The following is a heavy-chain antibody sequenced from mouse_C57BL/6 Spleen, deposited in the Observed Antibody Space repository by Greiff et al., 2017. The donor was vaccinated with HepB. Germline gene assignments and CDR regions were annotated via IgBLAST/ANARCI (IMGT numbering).Heavy chain of an antibody. CDR2: ISYDGSN. CDR1: GYSITSGYY. D-gene: IGHD1-1*01. Sequence: ESGPGLVKPSQSLSLTCSVTGYSITSGYYWNWIRQFPGNKLEWMGYISYDGSNNYNPSLKNRISITRDTSKNQFFLKLNSVTTEDTATYYCARGGGTTVVAPLDYWGQGTTLTVSS. CDR3: ARGGGTTVVAPLDY. V-gene: IGHV3-6*01. J-gene: IGHJ2*01.